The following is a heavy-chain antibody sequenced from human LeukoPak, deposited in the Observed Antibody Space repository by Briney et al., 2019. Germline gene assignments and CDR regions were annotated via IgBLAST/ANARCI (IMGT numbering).Heavy chain of an antibody. CDR1: GGSISSGGYY. CDR3: ARKYSGYGTADNWFDP. CDR2: IYYSGST. V-gene: IGHV4-31*03. D-gene: IGHD5-12*01. J-gene: IGHJ5*02. Sequence: SETLSLTCTVSGGSISSGGYYWSWIRQHPGKGLEWIGYIYYSGSTYYNPSLKSRVTISVDTSKNQFSLKLSSVTAADTAVYYCARKYSGYGTADNWFDPWGQGTLVTVSS.